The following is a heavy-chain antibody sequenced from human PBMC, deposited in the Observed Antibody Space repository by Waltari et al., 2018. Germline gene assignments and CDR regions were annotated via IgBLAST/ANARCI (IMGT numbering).Heavy chain of an antibody. CDR1: GFTVSSSH. D-gene: IGHD6-25*01. J-gene: IGHJ4*02. CDR2: LYTSDGT. CDR3: AREQRTYYFDY. V-gene: IGHV3-53*01. Sequence: EVQLVGSGGGLIQPGGSLRLSCAASGFTVSSSHMSWVRQAPGKGLEWVSVLYTSDGTYYADSVRGRFTISRDNAKNTLYLQMNSLRAEDTALYYCAREQRTYYFDYWGQGTLVTVSS.